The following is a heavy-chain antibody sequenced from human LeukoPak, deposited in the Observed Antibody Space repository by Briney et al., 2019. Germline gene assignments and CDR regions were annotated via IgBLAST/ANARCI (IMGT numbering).Heavy chain of an antibody. CDR3: ARPRRELWTHDAFDI. D-gene: IGHD1-26*01. Sequence: VASVKVSCKASGGTFSSYAISWVRQAPGQGLEWMGGIIPIFGTANYAQKFQGRVTITTDESTSTAYMELSSLRSEDTAVYYCARPRRELWTHDAFDIWGQGTMVTVSS. CDR1: GGTFSSYA. CDR2: IIPIFGTA. V-gene: IGHV1-69*05. J-gene: IGHJ3*02.